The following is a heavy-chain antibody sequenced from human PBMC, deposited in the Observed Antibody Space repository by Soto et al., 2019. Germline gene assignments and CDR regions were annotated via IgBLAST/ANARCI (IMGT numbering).Heavy chain of an antibody. CDR3: ARAVAVPADFDY. J-gene: IGHJ4*02. Sequence: ASVKVSCKACGYTFTGYARHWVRQAPGQRLEWMGWINAGNGNTKYSQKFQGRVTITRDTSASTAYMELSSLRSEDTAVYYCARAVAVPADFDYWGQGTPVTVSS. V-gene: IGHV1-3*01. CDR1: GYTFTGYA. CDR2: INAGNGNT. D-gene: IGHD6-19*01.